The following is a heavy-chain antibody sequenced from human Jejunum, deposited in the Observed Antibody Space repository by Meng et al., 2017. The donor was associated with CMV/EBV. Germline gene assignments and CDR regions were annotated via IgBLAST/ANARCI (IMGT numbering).Heavy chain of an antibody. V-gene: IGHV3-23*01. CDR2: ISGSGGST. CDR3: AKDRKGATMLGDACDI. D-gene: IGHD1-26*01. CDR1: TFSSYA. J-gene: IGHJ3*02. Sequence: TFSSYAMSWVRQAPGKGLEWVSAISGSGGSTYYADSVKGRFTISRDNSKNTLYLQMNSLRAEDTAVYYCAKDRKGATMLGDACDIWGQGTMVTVSS.